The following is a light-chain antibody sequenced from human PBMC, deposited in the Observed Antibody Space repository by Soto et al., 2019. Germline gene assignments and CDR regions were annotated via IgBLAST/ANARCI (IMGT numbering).Light chain of an antibody. V-gene: IGKV3-20*01. CDR2: GSS. CDR3: QQYGSSLFT. CDR1: RSVTSSY. Sequence: EIVLTQSPGTLSLSPGERATLSCRASRSVTSSYLAWYQQKPGQAPRLLIYGSSSRATVIPDRFSGSGSGTEFTLTISGLEPEDFAVYYCQQYGSSLFTFGQGTRLEIK. J-gene: IGKJ5*01.